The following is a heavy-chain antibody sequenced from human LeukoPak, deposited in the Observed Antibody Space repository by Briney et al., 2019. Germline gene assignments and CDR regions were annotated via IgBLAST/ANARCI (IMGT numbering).Heavy chain of an antibody. CDR1: GDSVSTNSAT. V-gene: IGHV6-1*01. CDR2: TYYRSKWYN. Sequence: SQTLSLTCAISGDSVSTNSATWNWIRQSPSRGLERLGRTYYRSKWYNDYAGSVKSRITINPDTSKNQFSLKLSSVTAADTAVYYCARDLGDSSGYFDYWGQGTLVTVSS. CDR3: ARDLGDSSGYFDY. D-gene: IGHD3-22*01. J-gene: IGHJ4*02.